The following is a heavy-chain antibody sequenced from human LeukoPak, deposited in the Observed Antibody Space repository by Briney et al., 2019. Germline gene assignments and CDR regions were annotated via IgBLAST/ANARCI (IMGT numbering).Heavy chain of an antibody. CDR1: GYTFTSYD. Sequence: ASVKVSCKASGYTFTSYDINWVRQATGQGLEWMGWMNPNSGNTGYAQKFQGRVTMTRNTSISTAYMELSSLRSEDTAVYYCARSVFNYYDSSGYHFDYWGQGTLVTVSS. J-gene: IGHJ4*02. CDR3: ARSVFNYYDSSGYHFDY. CDR2: MNPNSGNT. D-gene: IGHD3-22*01. V-gene: IGHV1-8*01.